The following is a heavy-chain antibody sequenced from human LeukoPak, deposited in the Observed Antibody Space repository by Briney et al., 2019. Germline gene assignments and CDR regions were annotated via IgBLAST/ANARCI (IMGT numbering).Heavy chain of an antibody. CDR2: ISGSAGNT. D-gene: IGHD2/OR15-2a*01. J-gene: IGHJ4*02. Sequence: GGSLRLSCAASGFTFSSYAMGWVRQAPGKGLEWVSTISGSAGNTYYADSVKGRFTISRDNSKNTLYLQMNSLRAEDTAVYYCAKDEYDSHEADYWGQGTLVTVSS. V-gene: IGHV3-23*01. CDR3: AKDEYDSHEADY. CDR1: GFTFSSYA.